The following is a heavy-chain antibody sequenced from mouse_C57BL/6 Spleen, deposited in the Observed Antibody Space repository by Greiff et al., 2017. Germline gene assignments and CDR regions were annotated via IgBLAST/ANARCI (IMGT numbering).Heavy chain of an antibody. D-gene: IGHD2-2*01. J-gene: IGHJ2*01. Sequence: QVHVKQSGAELARPGASVKLSCKASGYTFTSYGISWVKQRTGQGLEWIGEIYPRSGNTYYNEKFKGKATLTADKSSSTAYMELRSLTSEDSAVYFCARCDFYGYDRDYWGQGTTLTVSS. CDR2: IYPRSGNT. V-gene: IGHV1-81*01. CDR1: GYTFTSYG. CDR3: ARCDFYGYDRDY.